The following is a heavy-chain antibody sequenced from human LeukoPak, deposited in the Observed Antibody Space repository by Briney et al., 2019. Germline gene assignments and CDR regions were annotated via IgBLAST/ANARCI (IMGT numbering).Heavy chain of an antibody. V-gene: IGHV3-7*01. Sequence: PGGSLRLSCAASGFPFSSHWLSWFRQSPGKGLEWVAHISHDGCEKHYVDSVKGRFTISRDNARNSQFLQMNSLRVDDTAVYYCASGGGWVFFNWGQGTLVTVSS. J-gene: IGHJ4*02. CDR2: ISHDGCEK. CDR3: ASGGGWVFFN. CDR1: GFPFSSHW. D-gene: IGHD6-19*01.